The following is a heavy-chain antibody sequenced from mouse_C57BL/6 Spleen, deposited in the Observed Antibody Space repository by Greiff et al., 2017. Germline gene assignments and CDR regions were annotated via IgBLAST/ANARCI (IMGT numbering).Heavy chain of an antibody. J-gene: IGHJ4*01. Sequence: DVQLQESGGGLVKPGGSLKLSCAASGFTFSSYAMSWVRQTPEKRLEWVATISDGGSYTYYPDNVKGRFTISRDNAKNNLYLQMSHLKSEDTAMYYCAREGQPSMDYWGQGTSVTVSS. D-gene: IGHD6-1*01. CDR3: AREGQPSMDY. CDR2: ISDGGSYT. V-gene: IGHV5-4*01. CDR1: GFTFSSYA.